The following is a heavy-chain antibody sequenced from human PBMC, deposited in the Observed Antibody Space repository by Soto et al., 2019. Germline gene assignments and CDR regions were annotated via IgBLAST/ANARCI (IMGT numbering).Heavy chain of an antibody. D-gene: IGHD5-12*01. CDR1: GFTFSSYG. V-gene: IGHV3-30*18. CDR2: ISYDGSNK. CDR3: AKDPERYSGYEGHFDY. Sequence: GGSLRLSCAASGFTFSSYGMHWVRQAPGKGLEWVAVISYDGSNKYYADSVKGRFTISRDNSKNTLYLQMNSLRAEDTAVYYCAKDPERYSGYEGHFDYWGQGTLVTVSS. J-gene: IGHJ4*02.